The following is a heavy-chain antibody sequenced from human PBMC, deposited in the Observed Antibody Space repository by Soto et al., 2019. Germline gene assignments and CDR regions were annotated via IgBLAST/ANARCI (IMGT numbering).Heavy chain of an antibody. Sequence: QVQLVESGGGVAKPGRSLRLSCTVGGFTFSGHAMHWVRQDPGKVLEWVTQIWYDGSNKYYAESVKCRFTIYRDNSKNTLYLKRSSLRVEDKALYYCARDGQALAKYALDVCGYGTSITGSS. V-gene: IGHV3-33*01. CDR3: ARDGQALAKYALDV. J-gene: IGHJ6*04. CDR2: IWYDGSNK. CDR1: GFTFSGHA.